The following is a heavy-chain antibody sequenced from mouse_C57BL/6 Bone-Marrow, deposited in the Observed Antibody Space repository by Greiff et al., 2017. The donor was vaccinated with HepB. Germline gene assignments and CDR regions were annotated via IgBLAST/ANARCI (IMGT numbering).Heavy chain of an antibody. CDR1: GYTFTSYG. CDR3: ARKSGIYYYGSSYVFFDY. Sequence: VQVVESGAELARPGASVKLSCKASGYTFTSYGISWVKQRTGQGLEWIGEIYPRSGNTYYNEKFKGKATLTADKSSSTAYMELRSLTSEDSAVYFCARKSGIYYYGSSYVFFDYWGQGTTLTVSS. J-gene: IGHJ2*01. V-gene: IGHV1-81*01. CDR2: IYPRSGNT. D-gene: IGHD1-1*01.